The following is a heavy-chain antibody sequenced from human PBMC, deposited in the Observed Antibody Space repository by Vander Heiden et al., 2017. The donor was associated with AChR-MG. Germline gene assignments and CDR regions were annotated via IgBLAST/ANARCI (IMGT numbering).Heavy chain of an antibody. Sequence: EVQLVESGGGLVKPGGSLRLSCAASGFTFSSYSMNWVRQAPGKGLEWVSSISSSSSYIYYADSVKGRFTISRDNAKNSLYLQMNSLRAEDTAVYYCARSGPAASLGYAFDIWGQGTMVTVSS. CDR2: ISSSSSYI. V-gene: IGHV3-21*01. CDR3: ARSGPAASLGYAFDI. D-gene: IGHD3-16*02. CDR1: GFTFSSYS. J-gene: IGHJ3*02.